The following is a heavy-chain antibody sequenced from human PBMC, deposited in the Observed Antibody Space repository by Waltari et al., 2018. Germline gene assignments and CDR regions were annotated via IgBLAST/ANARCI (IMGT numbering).Heavy chain of an antibody. Sequence: EVQLVESGGGLVKPGGSLRLSCAASGFTFSSYSMNWVRQAPGKGLGCVSSISSSSSYIYYADSVKGRFTISRDNAKNSLYLQMNSLRAEDTAVYYCARGYLGYRPGGGGFDYWGQGTLVTVSS. CDR2: ISSSSSYI. CDR3: ARGYLGYRPGGGGFDY. V-gene: IGHV3-21*01. D-gene: IGHD5-18*01. CDR1: GFTFSSYS. J-gene: IGHJ4*02.